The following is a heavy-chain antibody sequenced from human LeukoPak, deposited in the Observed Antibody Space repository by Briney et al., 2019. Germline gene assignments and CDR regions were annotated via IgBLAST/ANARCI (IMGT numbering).Heavy chain of an antibody. Sequence: SETLSLTCTVSGGSISSYYWSWIRQPPGKGLEWIGYIYYSGSTNYNPSLKSRVTISVDTSKNQFSLKLSSVTAADTAVYYCARDAPYDILTGYYFDNWFDPWGQGTLVTVSS. CDR3: ARDAPYDILTGYYFDNWFDP. D-gene: IGHD3-9*01. CDR1: GGSISSYY. CDR2: IYYSGST. J-gene: IGHJ5*02. V-gene: IGHV4-59*12.